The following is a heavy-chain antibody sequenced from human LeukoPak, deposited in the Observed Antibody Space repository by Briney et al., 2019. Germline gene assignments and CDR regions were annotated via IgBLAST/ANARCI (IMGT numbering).Heavy chain of an antibody. J-gene: IGHJ4*02. D-gene: IGHD1-7*01. CDR1: GFTFSSYS. CDR2: ITSSSSTI. V-gene: IGHV3-48*04. CDR3: ARGGGTSLDY. Sequence: GGSLRLSCAASGFTFSSYSMNWVRQAPGKGLEWVSYITSSSSTIYYADSVKGRFTISRDNAKNTLYLQMNSLRAEDTAVYYCARGGGTSLDYWGQGTLVTVSS.